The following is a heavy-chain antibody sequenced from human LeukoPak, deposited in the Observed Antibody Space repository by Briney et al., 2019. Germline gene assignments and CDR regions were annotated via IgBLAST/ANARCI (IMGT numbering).Heavy chain of an antibody. J-gene: IGHJ4*02. V-gene: IGHV3-21*01. Sequence: GGSLRLSCAASGFTFSSYSMNWVRQAPGKGLEWVSSISSISSYIYYADSVKGRFTISRDNAKNSLYLQMDSLRAEDTAVYYCATPVVVVAATLIDYWAREPWSPSPQ. CDR2: ISSISSYI. D-gene: IGHD2-15*01. CDR1: GFTFSSYS. CDR3: ATPVVVVAATLIDY.